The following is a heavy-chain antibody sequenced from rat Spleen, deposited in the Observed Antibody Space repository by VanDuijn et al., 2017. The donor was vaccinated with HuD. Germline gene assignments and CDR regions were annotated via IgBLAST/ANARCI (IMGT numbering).Heavy chain of an antibody. CDR1: GFSLTNYS. D-gene: IGHD5-1*01. J-gene: IGHJ2*01. Sequence: QVQLMESGPGLVQPSETLSLTCTVSGFSLTNYSVHWVRRPPGKGLEWMGVMWRSGSTEYNSALKSRLSISRETSNNHVFLKMNSLQSEDTTTYYCARAPGNGYVMDAWGQGVMVTVSS. V-gene: IGHV2-45*01. CDR3: ARAPGNGYVMDA. CDR2: MWRSGST.